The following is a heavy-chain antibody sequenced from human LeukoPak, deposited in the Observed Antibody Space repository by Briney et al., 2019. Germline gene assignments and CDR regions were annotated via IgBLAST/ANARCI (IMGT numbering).Heavy chain of an antibody. D-gene: IGHD3-22*01. Sequence: SENLSLTCTVSGGSISSGDYYWSWIRQPPGKGLEWIGYIYYSGSTYYNPSLKSRVTISVDTSKNQFSLKLSSVTAADTAVYYCARGPRYYDSSGYYDPMYYYYMDVWGKGTTVTVSS. CDR3: ARGPRYYDSSGYYDPMYYYYMDV. J-gene: IGHJ6*03. CDR2: IYYSGST. CDR1: GGSISSGDYY. V-gene: IGHV4-30-4*01.